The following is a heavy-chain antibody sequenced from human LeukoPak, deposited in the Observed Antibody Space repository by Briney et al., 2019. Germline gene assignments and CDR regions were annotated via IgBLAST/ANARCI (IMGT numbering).Heavy chain of an antibody. CDR3: ARDQGFGSGSYPNYYYYYYMDV. V-gene: IGHV3-48*04. CDR1: GFTFSSYA. D-gene: IGHD3-10*01. CDR2: ISSSGSTI. J-gene: IGHJ6*03. Sequence: GGSLRLSCAASGFTFSSYAMSWVRQAPGKGLEWVSYISSSGSTIYYADSVKGRFTISRDNAKNSLYLQMNSLRAEDTAVYYCARDQGFGSGSYPNYYYYYYMDVWGKGTTVTISS.